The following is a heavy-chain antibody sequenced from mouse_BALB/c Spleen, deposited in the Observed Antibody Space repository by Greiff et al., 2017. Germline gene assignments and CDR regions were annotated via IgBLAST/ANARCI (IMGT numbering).Heavy chain of an antibody. Sequence: EVQVVESGPSLVKPSQTLSLTCSVTGDSITSGYWNWIRKFPGNKLEYMGYISYSGSTYYNPSLKSRISITRDTSKNQYYLQLNSVTTEDTATYYCARATVVEGNFDYWGQGTTLTVSS. D-gene: IGHD1-1*01. CDR2: ISYSGST. V-gene: IGHV3-8*02. CDR3: ARATVVEGNFDY. J-gene: IGHJ2*01. CDR1: GDSITSGY.